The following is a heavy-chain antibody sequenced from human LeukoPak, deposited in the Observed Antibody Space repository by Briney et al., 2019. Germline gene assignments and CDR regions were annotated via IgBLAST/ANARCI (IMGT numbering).Heavy chain of an antibody. J-gene: IGHJ4*02. Sequence: PGGSLRLSCAASGFTFSSYSMNWVRQAPGKGLEWVSYISSSSSTIYYADSVKGRFTISRDHAKNSLYLQMNSLRAEDTALYYCARDRRYYYDSSGPQYYFDYWGQGTLVTVSS. D-gene: IGHD3-22*01. CDR1: GFTFSSYS. CDR2: ISSSSSTI. CDR3: ARDRRYYYDSSGPQYYFDY. V-gene: IGHV3-48*01.